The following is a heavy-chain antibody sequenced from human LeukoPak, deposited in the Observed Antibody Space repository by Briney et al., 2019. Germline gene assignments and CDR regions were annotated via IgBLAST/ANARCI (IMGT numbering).Heavy chain of an antibody. CDR1: GFTFSSYG. V-gene: IGHV3-30*03. D-gene: IGHD3-22*01. CDR3: AIEALSRGYYSPPDY. Sequence: GGSLRLSCAASGFTFSSYGMHWVRQAPGKGLEWVAVISYDGSNKYYADSVKGRFTISRDNSKNTLYLQMNSLRAEDTAVYYCAIEALSRGYYSPPDYWGQGTLVTVSS. CDR2: ISYDGSNK. J-gene: IGHJ4*02.